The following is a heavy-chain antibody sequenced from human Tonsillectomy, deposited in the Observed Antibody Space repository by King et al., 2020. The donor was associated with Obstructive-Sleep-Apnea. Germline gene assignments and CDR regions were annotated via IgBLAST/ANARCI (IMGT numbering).Heavy chain of an antibody. CDR1: GYTFISYW. Sequence: VQLVESGAEAKKPGESLKISCKGSGYTFISYWIGWVRQMPGKGLEWMGGIYPGDSDTRYSPSFQGQVTISADKSISTAYLQWSSLKASDTAMYYCARRKTTGGSYNFDYWGQGTLVTVSS. J-gene: IGHJ4*02. V-gene: IGHV5-51*01. D-gene: IGHD3-10*01. CDR2: IYPGDSDT. CDR3: ARRKTTGGSYNFDY.